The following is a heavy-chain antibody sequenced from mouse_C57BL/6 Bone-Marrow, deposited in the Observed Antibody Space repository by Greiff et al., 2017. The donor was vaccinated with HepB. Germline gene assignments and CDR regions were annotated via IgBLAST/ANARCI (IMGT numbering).Heavy chain of an antibody. V-gene: IGHV14-4*01. Sequence: VQLKQSGAELVRPGASVKLSCTASGFNIKDDYMHWVKQRPEQGLEWIGWIDPENGDTEYASKFQGKATITADTSSNTAYLQLSSLTSEDTAVYYCARRYRQLRSYFDYWGQGTTLTVSS. CDR2: IDPENGDT. D-gene: IGHD3-2*02. CDR3: ARRYRQLRSYFDY. J-gene: IGHJ2*01. CDR1: GFNIKDDY.